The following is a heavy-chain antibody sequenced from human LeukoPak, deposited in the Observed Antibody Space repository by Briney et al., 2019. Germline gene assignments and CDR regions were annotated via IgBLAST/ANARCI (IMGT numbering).Heavy chain of an antibody. CDR2: INHSGST. D-gene: IGHD2-2*01. CDR3: ARYCSSTSCSPGNWFDP. V-gene: IGHV4-34*01. J-gene: IGHJ5*02. CDR1: GGSFGGYY. Sequence: PSETLSLTCAVYGGSFGGYYWSWIRQPPGKGLEWIGEINHSGSTNYNPSLKSRVTISVDTSKNQFSLKLSSVTAADTAVYYCARYCSSTSCSPGNWFDPWGQGTLVTVSS.